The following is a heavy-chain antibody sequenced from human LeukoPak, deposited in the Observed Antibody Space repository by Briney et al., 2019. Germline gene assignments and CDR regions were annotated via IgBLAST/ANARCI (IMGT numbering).Heavy chain of an antibody. Sequence: GGSLRLSCAASGFTVSSNYMSWVRQAPGKGLEWVSVIYSGGSTYYADSVKGRFTISRDNSKNTLYLQMNSLRAEDTAVYYCAGGSAVTASLDGMDVWGQGTTVTVSS. V-gene: IGHV3-66*02. J-gene: IGHJ6*02. D-gene: IGHD2-21*02. CDR2: IYSGGST. CDR1: GFTVSSNY. CDR3: AGGSAVTASLDGMDV.